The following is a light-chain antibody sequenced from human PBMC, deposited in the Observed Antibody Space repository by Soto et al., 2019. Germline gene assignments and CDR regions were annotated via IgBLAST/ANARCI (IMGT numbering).Light chain of an antibody. CDR3: QQYNKWPPLT. V-gene: IGKV3-20*01. CDR1: QSISTS. CDR2: GAS. Sequence: EIVLAQSPGTLSLSPGERATLSCRASQSISTSLACFQQKPGQAPRLLIYGASSRGTGIPDRFSGSGSGTDFTLTISRLEPEDFAVYYCQQYNKWPPLTFGGGTKVDVK. J-gene: IGKJ4*01.